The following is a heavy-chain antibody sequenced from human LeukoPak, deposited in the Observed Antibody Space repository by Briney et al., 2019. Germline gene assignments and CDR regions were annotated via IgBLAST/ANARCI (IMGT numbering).Heavy chain of an antibody. V-gene: IGHV3-33*06. CDR2: IWYDGSNK. D-gene: IGHD6-19*01. Sequence: GGSLRLSCAASGFTFSSYGMHWVRQAPGKGLEWVAVIWYDGSNKYYADSVKGRFSISRDNSKNTLFLQMNSLRAEDTAVYYCAKGSGWTYVDYWGQGTLVTVSS. CDR1: GFTFSSYG. J-gene: IGHJ4*02. CDR3: AKGSGWTYVDY.